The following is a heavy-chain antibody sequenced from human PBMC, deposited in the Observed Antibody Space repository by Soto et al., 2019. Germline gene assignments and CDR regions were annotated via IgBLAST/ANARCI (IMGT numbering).Heavy chain of an antibody. D-gene: IGHD1-7*01. Sequence: PSETLSLTCTVSGGSISSGDYYWSWIRQPPGKGLEWIGYIYYSGGTYYNPSLKSRVTISVDTSKNQFSLKLSSVTAADTAVYYCARAWNYYYYYGMDVWGQGTTVTVSS. J-gene: IGHJ6*02. CDR1: GGSISSGDYY. CDR3: ARAWNYYYYYGMDV. CDR2: IYYSGGT. V-gene: IGHV4-30-4*01.